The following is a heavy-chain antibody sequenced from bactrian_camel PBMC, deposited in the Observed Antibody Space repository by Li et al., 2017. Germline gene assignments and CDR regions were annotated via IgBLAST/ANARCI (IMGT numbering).Heavy chain of an antibody. CDR3: ADFAGSSFNY. V-gene: IGHV3S30*01. D-gene: IGHD5*01. CDR2: IDSGGGS. Sequence: QLVESGGDLVRPGGSLRLSRAASGFTFSDYTMTWVRQAPGKGLEYVTAIDSGGGSYYPDSVKGRFTISRDNAKNTLYLQLNSLKTEDTAMYFCADFAGSSFNYWGQGTQVTVS. CDR1: GFTFSDYT. J-gene: IGHJ4*01.